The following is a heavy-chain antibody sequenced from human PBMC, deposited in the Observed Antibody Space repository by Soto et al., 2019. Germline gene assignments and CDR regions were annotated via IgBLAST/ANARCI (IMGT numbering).Heavy chain of an antibody. J-gene: IGHJ6*02. V-gene: IGHV4-39*01. D-gene: IGHD1-26*01. CDR1: GGSISSSSYY. CDR2: IYYSGST. Sequence: SETLSLTCTVSGGSISSSSYYWGWIRQPPGKGLEWIGSIYYSGSTYYNPSLKSRVTISVDTSKNQFSLKLSSVTAADTAVYYCARQATTGWADWMDVWGQGTTVTVYS. CDR3: ARQATTGWADWMDV.